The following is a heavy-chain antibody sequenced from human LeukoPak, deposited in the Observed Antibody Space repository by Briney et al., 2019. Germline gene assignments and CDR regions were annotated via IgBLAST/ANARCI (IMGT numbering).Heavy chain of an antibody. V-gene: IGHV3-23*01. D-gene: IGHD5-12*01. J-gene: IGHJ5*02. CDR3: AKDPRLTPTGP. CDR2: ISGSGGST. Sequence: GGSLRLSCAASGFTFRSYAMSWVRQAPGKGLEWVSVISGSGGSTYYADSVKGRFTISRDNSKNTLYMQMNSLRAEDTAVYYCAKDPRLTPTGPWGQGTLVTGSS. CDR1: GFTFRSYA.